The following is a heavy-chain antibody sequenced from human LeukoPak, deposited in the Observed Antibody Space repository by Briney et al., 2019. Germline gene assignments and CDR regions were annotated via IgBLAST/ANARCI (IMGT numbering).Heavy chain of an antibody. CDR3: AKGPLRGTAAAIDY. CDR2: ISYDGRNI. D-gene: IGHD2-2*01. V-gene: IGHV3-30*18. CDR1: GFTFNNYG. J-gene: IGHJ4*02. Sequence: GGSLRLSCAASGFTFNNYGMHWVRQAPGKELEWVAVISYDGRNIHYPDSVKGRFTISRDISTDTLWLQMDSLRTEDTAVYYCAKGPLRGTAAAIDYWGQGTLVTVSP.